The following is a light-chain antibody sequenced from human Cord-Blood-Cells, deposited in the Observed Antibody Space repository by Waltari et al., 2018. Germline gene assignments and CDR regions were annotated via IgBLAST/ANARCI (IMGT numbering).Light chain of an antibody. CDR2: DVS. CDR1: SSDVGGYNY. CDR3: SSYTSSTTGV. J-gene: IGLJ3*02. V-gene: IGLV2-14*01. Sequence: QSALTQPASVSGSPGQSITISCTGTSSDVGGYNYVSWYQRHPVKAPKLMFYDVSNRPSGVSNLFSGSKTANTASLTISGLQAEDEADYYCSSYTSSTTGVFGGGTKLTVL.